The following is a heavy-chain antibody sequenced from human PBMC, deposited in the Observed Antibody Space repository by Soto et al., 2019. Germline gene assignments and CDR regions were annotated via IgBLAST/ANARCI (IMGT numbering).Heavy chain of an antibody. CDR2: ISASTRNT. V-gene: IGHV1-18*01. J-gene: IGHJ2*01. Sequence: QVRLVQSGAEVKKPGASVKVSCQASGYTFTNYAISWVRQAPGQGLEWMGWISASTRNTDQAQNFKGRVTMTIDTSTNTANMEMRSLRSDDTAVYYCARCYCSVGSCYACWHFDLWGRGTLVTVSS. CDR3: ARCYCSVGSCYACWHFDL. CDR1: GYTFTNYA. D-gene: IGHD2-15*01.